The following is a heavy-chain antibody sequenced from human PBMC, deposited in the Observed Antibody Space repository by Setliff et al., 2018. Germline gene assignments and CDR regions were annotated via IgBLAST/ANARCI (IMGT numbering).Heavy chain of an antibody. Sequence: SVKVSCKASGGTFSSYAIDWVRQAPGQGLEWMGGIIPMFGTTNYAQRFRGRVTITADESTTTAYLELSSLRSEDTAVYYCARGYYDSYARYYVVGDYWGQGTPVTVSS. CDR1: GGTFSSYA. CDR3: ARGYYDSYARYYVVGDY. J-gene: IGHJ4*02. CDR2: IIPMFGTT. V-gene: IGHV1-69*13. D-gene: IGHD3-22*01.